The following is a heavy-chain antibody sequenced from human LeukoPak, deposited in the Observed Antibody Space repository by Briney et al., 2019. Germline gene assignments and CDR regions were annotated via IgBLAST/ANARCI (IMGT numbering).Heavy chain of an antibody. D-gene: IGHD5-24*01. J-gene: IGHJ4*02. Sequence: GGSLRLSCATSGFTLSLAWMHWVRQAPGKGLEWVSRIKYDGSYTNYADSVKGRFTISRDNARNTLSLHMISLRAEDTAVYFCVRDGDAHNFDFWGQGVLVTVSS. CDR3: VRDGDAHNFDF. V-gene: IGHV3-74*01. CDR2: IKYDGSYT. CDR1: GFTLSLAW.